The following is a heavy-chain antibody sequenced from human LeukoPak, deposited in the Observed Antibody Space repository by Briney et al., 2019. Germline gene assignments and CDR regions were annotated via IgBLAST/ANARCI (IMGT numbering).Heavy chain of an antibody. CDR1: GFTFDNYA. CDR3: ATNGAPAAIPGVYWFDP. D-gene: IGHD2-2*02. Sequence: QTGGSLRLSCAASGFTFDNYAMYWVRQAPGKGLEWVSGISWNGGSIDYADSVKGRFTISRDNAKNSLYLQMNSLRAEDTAVYYCATNGAPAAIPGVYWFDPWGQGTLVTVSS. V-gene: IGHV3-9*01. CDR2: ISWNGGSI. J-gene: IGHJ5*02.